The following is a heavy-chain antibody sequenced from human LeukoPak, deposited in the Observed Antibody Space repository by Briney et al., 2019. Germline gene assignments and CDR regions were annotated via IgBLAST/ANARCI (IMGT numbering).Heavy chain of an antibody. J-gene: IGHJ4*02. CDR1: GYTFTSYY. D-gene: IGHD6-13*01. V-gene: IGHV1-46*01. Sequence: GASVKVSCKASGYTFTSYYMHWVRQAPGQGLEWMGIINPSGGSTSYAQKFQGGVTMTRDTSTSTVYMELSSLRSEDTAVYYCARSVGQQQQVFLLGYWGQGTLVTVSS. CDR2: INPSGGST. CDR3: ARSVGQQQQVFLLGY.